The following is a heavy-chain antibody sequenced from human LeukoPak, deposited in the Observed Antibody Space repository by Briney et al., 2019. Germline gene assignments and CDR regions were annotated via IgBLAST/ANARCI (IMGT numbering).Heavy chain of an antibody. V-gene: IGHV1-69*13. CDR2: IIPIFGTA. D-gene: IGHD6-13*01. CDR1: GGTFSSYA. CDR3: ARGWGQQRTDYYGMDV. Sequence: SVKVSCKASGGTFSSYAISWVRQAPGQGLEWMGGIIPIFGTANYAQKFQGRVTITADESTSTAYMELSSLRSEDTAVYYCARGWGQQRTDYYGMDVWGKGTTVTVSS. J-gene: IGHJ6*04.